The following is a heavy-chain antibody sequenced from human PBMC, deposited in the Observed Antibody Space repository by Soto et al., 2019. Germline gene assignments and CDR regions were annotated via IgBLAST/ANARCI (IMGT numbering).Heavy chain of an antibody. CDR3: AKADYGDYVYEDWFDP. J-gene: IGHJ5*02. CDR1: GFTFSSYA. V-gene: IGHV3-23*01. CDR2: ISGSGGST. D-gene: IGHD4-17*01. Sequence: GGSLRLSCAASGFTFSSYAMSWVRQAPGKGLEWVSAISGSGGSTYYADSVKGRFTISRDNSKNTLYLQMNSLRAEDTAVYYCAKADYGDYVYEDWFDPWGQGTLVTVSS.